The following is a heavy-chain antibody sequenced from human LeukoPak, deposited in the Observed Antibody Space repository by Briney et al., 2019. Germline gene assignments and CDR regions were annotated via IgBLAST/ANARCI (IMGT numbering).Heavy chain of an antibody. CDR2: IYYSGST. CDR1: GGSISSYY. D-gene: IGHD2-21*01. Sequence: SETLSLTCTVSGGSISSYYWSWIRQPPGKGLEWIGYIYYSGSTNYNPSLKSRVTISVDTSKNQFSLKLSSVTAADTAVYYCATASGILWSFDIWGQGTTVTVSS. J-gene: IGHJ3*02. CDR3: ATASGILWSFDI. V-gene: IGHV4-59*08.